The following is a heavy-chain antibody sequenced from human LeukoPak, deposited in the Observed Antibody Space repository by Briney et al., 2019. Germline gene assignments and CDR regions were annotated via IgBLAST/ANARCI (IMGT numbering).Heavy chain of an antibody. J-gene: IGHJ6*02. CDR3: AREGSSSWYSYYGMDV. V-gene: IGHV7-4-1*02. D-gene: IGHD6-13*01. CDR1: GYTSTSYA. CDR2: INTNTRNP. Sequence: GASVKVSCKASGYTSTSYAMNWVRQAPGQGLEWMGWINTNTRNPTYAQGFTGRFVFSLDTSVSTAYLQISSLKAEDTAVYYCAREGSSSWYSYYGMDVWGQGTTVTVSS.